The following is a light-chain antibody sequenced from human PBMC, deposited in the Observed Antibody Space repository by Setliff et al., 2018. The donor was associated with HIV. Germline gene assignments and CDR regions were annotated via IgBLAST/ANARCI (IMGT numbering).Light chain of an antibody. CDR3: NSYTSSSSQV. Sequence: QSALTQPASVSGSPGQSITISCTGSSSDVGGYNYVSWYQQHPGKVPKLLIYEVSNLPSGVSNRFSGSKSGYMASLTISGLHADDEADYYCNSYTSSSSQVFGTGTKVTVL. J-gene: IGLJ1*01. CDR1: SSDVGGYNY. V-gene: IGLV2-14*01. CDR2: EVS.